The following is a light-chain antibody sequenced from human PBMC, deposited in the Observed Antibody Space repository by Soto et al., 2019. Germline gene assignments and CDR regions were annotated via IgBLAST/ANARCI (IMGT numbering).Light chain of an antibody. V-gene: IGLV2-14*03. CDR1: SSDVGGYNY. CDR3: LSYTTSRTYV. CDR2: DVS. Sequence: QSVLTQPASVSGSPGQSITIHCTGTSSDVGGYNYVSWYQQHPGIAPKVMIYDVSNRPSGVSNRFSGSKSGNTASLTISGLQAEDEADYYCLSYTTSRTYVFGTGTKVTVL. J-gene: IGLJ1*01.